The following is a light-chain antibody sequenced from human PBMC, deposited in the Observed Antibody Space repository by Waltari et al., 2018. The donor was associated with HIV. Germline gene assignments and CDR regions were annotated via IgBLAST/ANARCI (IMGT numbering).Light chain of an antibody. CDR1: SSDIGAYDL. CDR2: EVT. V-gene: IGLV2-8*01. J-gene: IGLJ3*02. CDR3: SSYGDSLRVL. Sequence: QSALTQPPSASGSLGHPVTISCTGSSSDIGAYDLVLWFHQHPQRPPKLLLYEVTRRPSTVSDRFSGSRSGNTAFLTVAGLQPDDEATYFCSSYGDSLRVLFGGGTNVTVL.